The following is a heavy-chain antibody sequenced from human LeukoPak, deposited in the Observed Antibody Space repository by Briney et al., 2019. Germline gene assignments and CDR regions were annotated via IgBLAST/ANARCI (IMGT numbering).Heavy chain of an antibody. D-gene: IGHD1-14*01. CDR3: AGFDSSRAGITASFDY. CDR1: GGSISSYY. J-gene: IGHJ4*02. CDR2: IHTSGRI. Sequence: TSETLSLTCTVSGGSISSYYWNWIRQPAGKGLEWIGRIHTSGRINYNPSLKSRITISVGKSKNQFSLELSSVTAADTAVYYCAGFDSSRAGITASFDYWGQGTLVTVSS. V-gene: IGHV4-4*07.